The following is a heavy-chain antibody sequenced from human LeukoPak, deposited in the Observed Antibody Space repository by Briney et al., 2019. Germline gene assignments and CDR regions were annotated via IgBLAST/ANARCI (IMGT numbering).Heavy chain of an antibody. D-gene: IGHD3-22*01. CDR2: IRFDGTNK. Sequence: GGSLRLSCAASGFTFTTYGMHLVRPAPGKGLGWVAFIRFDGTNKYYADSVKSRFTISRDNSKNTVHLQMNSLTPEDTAVYYCAKDSAYYLYYFDYWGQGTLVTVSS. J-gene: IGHJ4*02. V-gene: IGHV3-30*02. CDR1: GFTFTTYG. CDR3: AKDSAYYLYYFDY.